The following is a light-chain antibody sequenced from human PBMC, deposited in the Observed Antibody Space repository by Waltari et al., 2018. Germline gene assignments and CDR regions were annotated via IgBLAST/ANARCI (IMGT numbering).Light chain of an antibody. CDR3: QTWGSGIRV. CDR1: SGHSNYA. J-gene: IGLJ3*02. V-gene: IGLV4-69*01. CDR2: VNSDGSH. Sequence: QLVLTQSPSASASLGASVKLTCTLSSGHSNYAIAWHQQQPQKGPRYLMKVNSDGSHIKGDGIPDRFSGSSSEAERYLTISSLQSEDEADYYCQTWGSGIRVFGGGTKLTVL.